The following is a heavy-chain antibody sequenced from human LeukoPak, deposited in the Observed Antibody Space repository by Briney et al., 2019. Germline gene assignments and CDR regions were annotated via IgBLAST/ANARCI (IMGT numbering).Heavy chain of an antibody. J-gene: IGHJ4*02. CDR3: ARDVGGYNYGYSPDY. D-gene: IGHD5-18*01. CDR2: IYTSGST. V-gene: IGHV4-4*07. Sequence: SETLSLTCTVSGDSISTYYWSWIRQPAGKGLEWIGRIYTSGSTSYNSSLKSRVTMSVDTSKNQFSLKLSSVTAADTAVYYCARDVGGYNYGYSPDYWGQGTLVSVSS. CDR1: GDSISTYY.